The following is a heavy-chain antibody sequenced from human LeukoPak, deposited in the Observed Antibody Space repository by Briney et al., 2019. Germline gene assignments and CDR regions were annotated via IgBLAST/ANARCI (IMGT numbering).Heavy chain of an antibody. D-gene: IGHD4-23*01. J-gene: IGHJ4*02. CDR3: ARVPTTVATYDY. Sequence: GGSLRLSCAASGFTFSDHYMDWVRQAPGKGLEWVGRTRNKANSYSTEYAASVKGRFTTSRDDSKNSLYLQMNSLKTEDTAVYYCARVPTTVATYDYWGQGTLVTVSS. CDR2: TRNKANSYST. V-gene: IGHV3-72*01. CDR1: GFTFSDHY.